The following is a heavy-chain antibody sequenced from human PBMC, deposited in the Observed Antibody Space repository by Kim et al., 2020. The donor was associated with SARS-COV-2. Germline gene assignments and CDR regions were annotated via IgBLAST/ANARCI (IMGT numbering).Heavy chain of an antibody. V-gene: IGHV4-39*01. Sequence: YYKTAVHSRITISVDTSKNQFSLNMSSVTAADTALYFCARQVVTGWFNFDMWGQGRMVTVSS. D-gene: IGHD6-19*01. CDR3: ARQVVTGWFNFDM. J-gene: IGHJ3*02.